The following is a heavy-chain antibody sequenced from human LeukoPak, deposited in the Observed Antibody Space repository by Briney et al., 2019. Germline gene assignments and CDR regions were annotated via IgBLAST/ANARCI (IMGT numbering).Heavy chain of an antibody. CDR2: IKHKYDGGTT. J-gene: IGHJ4*02. D-gene: IGHD5-12*01. CDR1: GFTFSDAW. Sequence: PGGSLRLFCAASGFTFSDAWMSWVRQAPGKGLEWVGLIKHKYDGGTTDYAAPVKGRFTISRDDSKNTLFLQMNSLRDEDTAVYYCARGWATTQYTYYFDYWGQGTLVTVSS. V-gene: IGHV3-15*01. CDR3: ARGWATTQYTYYFDY.